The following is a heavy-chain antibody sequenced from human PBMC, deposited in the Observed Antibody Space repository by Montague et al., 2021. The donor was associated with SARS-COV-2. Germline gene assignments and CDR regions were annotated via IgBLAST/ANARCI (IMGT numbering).Heavy chain of an antibody. V-gene: IGHV2-26*01. Sequence: PALVNPTQTLTLTCTVSGFSLNNRLGVTWIRQPPGKALEWLARIFLNGEQSVTTSLKTRVTVSRDTSKNQVVLSMTNVDPADTATYYCARIRSDPPLLYLGVWDYYFDFWGQGILVSVSS. CDR2: IFLNGEQ. CDR3: ARIRSDPPLLYLGVWDYYFDF. J-gene: IGHJ4*02. CDR1: GFSLNNRLG. D-gene: IGHD3-16*02.